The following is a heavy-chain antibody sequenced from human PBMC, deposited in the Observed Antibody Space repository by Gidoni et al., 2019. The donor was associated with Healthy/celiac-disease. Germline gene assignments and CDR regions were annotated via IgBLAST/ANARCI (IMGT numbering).Heavy chain of an antibody. V-gene: IGHV3-23*01. CDR3: ASSTYYYDSSGYHGTDY. D-gene: IGHD3-22*01. Sequence: EVQLLESGGGLVQPGGSLRLSCAASGVTFSSYAMSWVRQAPGKGLEGVSAISGSGGSTYYADSVKGRFTISRDNSKNTLYLQMNSLRAEDTAVYYCASSTYYYDSSGYHGTDYWGQGTLVTVSS. J-gene: IGHJ4*02. CDR1: GVTFSSYA. CDR2: ISGSGGST.